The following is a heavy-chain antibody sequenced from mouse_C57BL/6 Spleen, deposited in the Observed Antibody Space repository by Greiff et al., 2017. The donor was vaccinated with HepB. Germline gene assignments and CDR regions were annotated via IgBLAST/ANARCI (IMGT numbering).Heavy chain of an antibody. CDR3: ARPYDGYYAGFAY. CDR1: GYAFSSYW. V-gene: IGHV1-80*01. D-gene: IGHD2-3*01. J-gene: IGHJ3*01. CDR2: IYPGDGDT. Sequence: QVQLKQSGAELVKPGASVKISCKASGYAFSSYWMNWVKQRPGKGLEWIGQIYPGDGDTNYNGKFKGKATLTADKSSSTAYIQLSSLTSEDSAVYFCARPYDGYYAGFAYWGQGTLVTVSA.